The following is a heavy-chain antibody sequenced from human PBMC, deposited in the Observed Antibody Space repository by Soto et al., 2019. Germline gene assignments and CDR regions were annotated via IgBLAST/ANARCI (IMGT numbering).Heavy chain of an antibody. V-gene: IGHV4-31*03. J-gene: IGHJ4*02. CDR2: IYYNGNT. CDR1: GGSISSGGTGSY. D-gene: IGHD1-1*01. Sequence: QVQLQESGPGLVKPSQTLSLTCTVSGGSISSGGTGSYWTWLRQRPGKGLEWIGYIYYNGNTYYNPSLKSRPTISIDTSENQFSLKLTSVTAADTAVYFCASGHDAYKVRYWGQGTLVTVSS. CDR3: ASGHDAYKVRY.